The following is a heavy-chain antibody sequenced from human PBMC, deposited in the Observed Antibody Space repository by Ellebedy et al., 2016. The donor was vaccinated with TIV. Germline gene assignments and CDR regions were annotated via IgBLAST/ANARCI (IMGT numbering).Heavy chain of an antibody. CDR3: AREARGEDYYDSSGYYYVAY. J-gene: IGHJ4*02. V-gene: IGHV4-34*01. CDR1: GGSFSGYY. D-gene: IGHD3-22*01. Sequence: SETLSLXXAVYGGSFSGYYWSWIRQPPGKGLEWIGEINHSGSTNYNPSLKSRVTISVDTSKNQFSLKLSSVTAADTAVYYCAREARGEDYYDSSGYYYVAYWGQGTLVTVSS. CDR2: INHSGST.